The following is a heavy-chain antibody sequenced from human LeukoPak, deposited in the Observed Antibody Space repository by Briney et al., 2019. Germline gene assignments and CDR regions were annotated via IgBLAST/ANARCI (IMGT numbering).Heavy chain of an antibody. CDR2: ISAYNGNT. Sequence: ASVKVSCKASGYTLTSYGISWVRQAPGQGLEWMGWISAYNGNTNYAQKLQGRVTMTTDTSTSTAYMELRSLRSDDTAVYYCARDSHDYGDLTHIDYWGQGTLVTVSS. CDR1: GYTLTSYG. J-gene: IGHJ4*02. D-gene: IGHD4-17*01. V-gene: IGHV1-18*01. CDR3: ARDSHDYGDLTHIDY.